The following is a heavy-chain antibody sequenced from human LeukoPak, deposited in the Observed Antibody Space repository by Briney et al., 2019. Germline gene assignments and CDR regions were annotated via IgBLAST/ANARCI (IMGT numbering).Heavy chain of an antibody. CDR1: GFTFSSYG. CDR2: IRYDGSNK. J-gene: IGHJ4*02. CDR3: ARYYYDSSGYEADY. Sequence: PGGSLRLSCAASGFTFSSYGMHRVRQAPGKGLEWVAFIRYDGSNKYYADSVKGRFTISRDNSKNTLYLQMNSLRAEDTAVYYCARYYYDSSGYEADYWGQGTLVTVSS. V-gene: IGHV3-30*02. D-gene: IGHD3-22*01.